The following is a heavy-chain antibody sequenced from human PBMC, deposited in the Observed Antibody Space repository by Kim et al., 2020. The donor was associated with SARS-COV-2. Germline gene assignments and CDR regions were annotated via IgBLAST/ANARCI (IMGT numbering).Heavy chain of an antibody. V-gene: IGHV3-73*01. J-gene: IGHJ4*02. Sequence: GGSLRLSCAASGFPFSGSAIHWVRQTSGKGLEWVGRIRSTANNYATAYAPSVKGRFTISRDDSSNTAYLQMNSLRIEDTAVYYCARRGGDRSPDPNIDYWGQGTQVTVSS. CDR2: IRSTANNYAT. CDR1: GFPFSGSA. D-gene: IGHD2-21*01. CDR3: ARRGGDRSPDPNIDY.